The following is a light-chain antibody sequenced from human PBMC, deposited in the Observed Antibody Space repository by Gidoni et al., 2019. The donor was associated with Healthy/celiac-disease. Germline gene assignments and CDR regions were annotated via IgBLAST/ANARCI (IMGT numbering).Light chain of an antibody. CDR2: GAS. CDR1: QSVSSN. Sequence: EIVMTQSPATLAVSPGERATLSCRASQSVSSNLAWFQQTPGQAPRLLIYGASTRATGIPASFSGSGSGTEFTLTISSLQSEDFAVYYGQQYNNWPPYTFGQGTKLEI. V-gene: IGKV3-15*01. CDR3: QQYNNWPPYT. J-gene: IGKJ2*01.